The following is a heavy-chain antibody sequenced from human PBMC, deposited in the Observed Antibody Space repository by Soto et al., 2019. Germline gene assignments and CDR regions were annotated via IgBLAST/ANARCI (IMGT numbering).Heavy chain of an antibody. CDR3: ARASPPESTVVPAATYFDY. V-gene: IGHV1-69*13. J-gene: IGHJ4*02. D-gene: IGHD2-2*01. Sequence: ASVKVSCKASGGTFSSYAISWVRQAPGQGLEWMGGIIPIFGTANYAQKFQGRVTITADESTSTAYMELSSLRSEDTAVYYCARASPPESTVVPAATYFDYWGQGTLVTVSS. CDR1: GGTFSSYA. CDR2: IIPIFGTA.